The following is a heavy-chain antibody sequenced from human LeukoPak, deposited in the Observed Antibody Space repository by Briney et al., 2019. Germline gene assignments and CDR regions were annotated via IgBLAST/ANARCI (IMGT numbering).Heavy chain of an antibody. V-gene: IGHV1-8*01. CDR3: ARALAGTAELDV. Sequence: ASVKVSCKASGYTFTSYDIHWVRQATGQGLEWMGRMNPNNGNTGDAQKFQGRVTMTRDPSISTAYMELSSLRSEDTGVYFCARALAGTAELDVWGKGTTVTVSS. CDR1: GYTFTSYD. D-gene: IGHD1-1*01. CDR2: MNPNNGNT. J-gene: IGHJ6*04.